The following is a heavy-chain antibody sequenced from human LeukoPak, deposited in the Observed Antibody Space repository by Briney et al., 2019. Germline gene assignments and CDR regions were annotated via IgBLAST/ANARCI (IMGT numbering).Heavy chain of an antibody. J-gene: IGHJ3*02. Sequence: GASVKVSCKASGYTFTDYYMHWVRQAPGQGLEWMGWINPNSRVTNYAQKFQGRVTMTSDTSISTAYMELSSLRSDDTAVYYCAKDGDPAMALNAFDIWGQGTMVTVSS. D-gene: IGHD5-18*01. CDR2: INPNSRVT. V-gene: IGHV1-2*02. CDR1: GYTFTDYY. CDR3: AKDGDPAMALNAFDI.